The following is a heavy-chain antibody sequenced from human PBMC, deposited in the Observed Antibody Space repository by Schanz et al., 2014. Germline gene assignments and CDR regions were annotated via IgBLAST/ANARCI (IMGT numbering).Heavy chain of an antibody. J-gene: IGHJ6*02. V-gene: IGHV3-33*06. CDR3: AKGSMAARPLLPTDYYFYGTDI. CDR1: GFTFNNYG. Sequence: QVQLVESGGGVVRPGRSLRLSCAASGFTFNNYGMHWVRQAPGKGLEWVAVIWYDGTDRYYADSVKGRFTISRDNSKNTLYLLMNSLRAEDTAVYYCAKGSMAARPLLPTDYYFYGTDIWGQGTTVTVSS. D-gene: IGHD6-6*01. CDR2: IWYDGTDR.